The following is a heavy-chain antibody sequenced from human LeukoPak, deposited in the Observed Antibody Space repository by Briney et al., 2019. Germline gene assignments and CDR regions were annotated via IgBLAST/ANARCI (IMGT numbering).Heavy chain of an antibody. V-gene: IGHV3-30*04. D-gene: IGHD7-27*01. Sequence: PGGSLRLSCAASGFTFSSYAMHWVRQAPGKGLEWVAVISYDGSNKYYADSVKGRFTISRDNSKNTLYLQMNSLRVEDTAVYYCARAGWGSRYYFDYWGQGTLVTVSS. CDR2: ISYDGSNK. J-gene: IGHJ4*02. CDR1: GFTFSSYA. CDR3: ARAGWGSRYYFDY.